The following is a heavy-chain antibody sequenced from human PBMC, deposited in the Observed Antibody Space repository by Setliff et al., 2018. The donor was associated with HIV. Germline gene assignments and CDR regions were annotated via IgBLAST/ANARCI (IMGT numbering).Heavy chain of an antibody. Sequence: HPGGSLRLSCAASGFTFSTYWMSWVRQAPGKGLEWVASIKQDGSEKYYADSVKGRFTISRDNAKDSLYLQMNSLRAEDTAIYFCVRDGNVGWNDLDHWGQGTLVTVSS. CDR1: GFTFSTYW. J-gene: IGHJ4*02. CDR3: VRDGNVGWNDLDH. D-gene: IGHD1-1*01. CDR2: IKQDGSEK. V-gene: IGHV3-7*03.